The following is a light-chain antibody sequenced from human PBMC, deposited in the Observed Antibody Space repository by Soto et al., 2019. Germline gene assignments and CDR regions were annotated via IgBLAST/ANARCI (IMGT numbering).Light chain of an antibody. V-gene: IGKV2-28*01. CDR3: MQVLQTPVP. CDR2: LGS. Sequence: DIVMTQSPLSLPVTPGEPASISCKSSQSLLHGDGYNYLDWYLQKPGQSPQLLIQLGSMRASGVPDRFSGSASGTDFTLKLSRVEAEDVGVYYCMQVLQTPVPFGPGTKVDI. CDR1: QSLLHGDGYNY. J-gene: IGKJ3*01.